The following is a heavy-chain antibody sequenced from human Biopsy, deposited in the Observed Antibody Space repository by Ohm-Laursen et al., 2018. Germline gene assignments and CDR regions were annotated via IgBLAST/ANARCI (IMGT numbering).Heavy chain of an antibody. V-gene: IGHV4-4*09. CDR1: GDSITTYY. CDR3: ARMDCSGGSCHYYSYGMDV. D-gene: IGHD2-15*01. J-gene: IGHJ6*02. Sequence: SDTLSLTCIVSGDSITTYYWNWIRQPPGKGLECIGNIHHSGSTNYNPSLKSRLTISVDTSKNQFSLKLSSVTAADTAVYYCARMDCSGGSCHYYSYGMDVWGQGTTVTVSS. CDR2: IHHSGST.